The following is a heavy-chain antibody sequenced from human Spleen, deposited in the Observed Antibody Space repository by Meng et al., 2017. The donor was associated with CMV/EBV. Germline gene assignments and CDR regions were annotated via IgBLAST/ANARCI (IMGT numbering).Heavy chain of an antibody. D-gene: IGHD1-14*01. V-gene: IGHV3-15*01. CDR2: IKSKTDGGTT. J-gene: IGHJ6*02. CDR1: GFTFSNAW. CDR3: TTDRRLSPTRNYYYYGMDV. Sequence: GGSLRLSCAASGFTFSNAWMSWVRQAPGKGLEWVGRIKSKTDGGTTDYAAPVKGRFTISRDDSKNTLYLQMNSLKTEDTAVYYCTTDRRLSPTRNYYYYGMDVWGQGTTVTVSS.